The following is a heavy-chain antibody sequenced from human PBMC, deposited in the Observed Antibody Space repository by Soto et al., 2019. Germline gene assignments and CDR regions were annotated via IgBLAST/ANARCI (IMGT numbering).Heavy chain of an antibody. V-gene: IGHV1-69*13. D-gene: IGHD3-16*01. CDR1: EGTFSSYG. CDR2: IIPIFGTA. CDR3: AREVVNLPQGGESWGYYYYYGMDV. J-gene: IGHJ6*02. Sequence: SVKVSCKASEGTFSSYGINWVRQAPGQGLESMGGIIPIFGTANYAQKFQGRVTITADESTSTAYMELSSLRSEDTAVYYCAREVVNLPQGGESWGYYYYYGMDVLGQGTTVTVSS.